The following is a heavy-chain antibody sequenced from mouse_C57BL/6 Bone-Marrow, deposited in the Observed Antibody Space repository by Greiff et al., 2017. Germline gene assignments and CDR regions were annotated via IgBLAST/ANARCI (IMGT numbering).Heavy chain of an antibody. CDR1: GYTFTSYW. CDR2: IDPSDSET. V-gene: IGHV1-52*01. D-gene: IGHD1-1*01. CDR3: ERPHYCASSPYAMDY. J-gene: IGHJ4*01. Sequence: QVQLQQPGAELVRPGSSVKLSCKASGYTFTSYWMHWVKQRPIQGLEWIGNIDPSDSETHYNQKFKDKATLTVDKSSSTAYMQISSLTSELSAVXYCERPHYCASSPYAMDYWGQGTTVTVSS.